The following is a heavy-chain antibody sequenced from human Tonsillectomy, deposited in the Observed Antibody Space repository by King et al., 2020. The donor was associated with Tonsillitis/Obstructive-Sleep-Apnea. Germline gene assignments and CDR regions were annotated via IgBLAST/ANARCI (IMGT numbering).Heavy chain of an antibody. Sequence: EVQLVESGGGLLKPGGSLRLSCVVSGFTFSNAWMSWVRQAPGKGLEWVGRIKSKTDGGTTDYAAPVKGRCTISRDDSKNTLYLQMNSLKTEDTAMYYCTGRNQFDYWGQGTLVTVSS. CDR2: IKSKTDGGTT. D-gene: IGHD1-14*01. CDR1: GFTFSNAW. CDR3: TGRNQFDY. V-gene: IGHV3-15*01. J-gene: IGHJ4*02.